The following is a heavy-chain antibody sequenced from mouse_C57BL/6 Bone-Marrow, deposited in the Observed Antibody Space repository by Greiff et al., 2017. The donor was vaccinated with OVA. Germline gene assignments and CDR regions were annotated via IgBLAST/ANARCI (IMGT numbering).Heavy chain of an antibody. CDR1: GYSFTGYY. D-gene: IGHD2-5*01. Sequence: VQLQQSGPELVKPGASVKISCKASGYSFTGYYMNWVKQSPEKSLEWIGEINPSTGGTTYNQKFKAKATLTVDKSSSTAYMQLKSLTSEDSAVYYGARDYSNFAWFAYWGQGTLVTVSA. J-gene: IGHJ3*01. V-gene: IGHV1-42*01. CDR2: INPSTGGT. CDR3: ARDYSNFAWFAY.